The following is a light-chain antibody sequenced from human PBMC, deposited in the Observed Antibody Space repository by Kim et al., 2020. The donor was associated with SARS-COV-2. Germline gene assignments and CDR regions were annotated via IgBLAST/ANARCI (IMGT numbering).Light chain of an antibody. Sequence: SFSPGERATLSCRASQSVSSSYLAWYQQKPGQAPRLLIYGASIRATGIPDRFSGSGSGTDFTLTISRLEPEDFAVYYCQQYGGSITFGQGTRLEIK. CDR3: QQYGGSIT. CDR1: QSVSSSY. CDR2: GAS. V-gene: IGKV3-20*01. J-gene: IGKJ5*01.